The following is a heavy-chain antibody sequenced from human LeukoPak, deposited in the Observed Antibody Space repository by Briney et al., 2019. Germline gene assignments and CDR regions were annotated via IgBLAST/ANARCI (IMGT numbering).Heavy chain of an antibody. CDR1: GCTFSSYA. J-gene: IGHJ6*03. V-gene: IGHV3-30*04. D-gene: IGHD6-6*01. Sequence: GGSLRLSCAASGCTFSSYAMHWVRQAPGKGLEWVAVISYDGSNKYYADSVKGRFTISRDNSKNTLYLQMNSLRAEDTAVYYCARDPIAARTYYYYYMDVWGKGTTVTVSS. CDR3: ARDPIAARTYYYYYMDV. CDR2: ISYDGSNK.